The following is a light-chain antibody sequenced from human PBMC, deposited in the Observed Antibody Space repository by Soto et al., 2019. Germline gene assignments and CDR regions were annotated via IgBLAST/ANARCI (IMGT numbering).Light chain of an antibody. CDR2: GAS. Sequence: EIVLTQSPGTLSLSPGERATLSCRASRSVSSSYLAWYQQKPGHPPGLLIYGASNRATGIPDRFSGSGSGTDFTLTISRLEPEDFATYYCQQYKSYPITFGQGTRLEIK. CDR1: RSVSSSY. V-gene: IGKV3-20*01. CDR3: QQYKSYPIT. J-gene: IGKJ5*01.